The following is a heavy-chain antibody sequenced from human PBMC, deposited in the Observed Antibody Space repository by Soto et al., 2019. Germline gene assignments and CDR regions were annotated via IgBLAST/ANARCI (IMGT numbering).Heavy chain of an antibody. CDR1: GGSISSYY. CDR2: IYYSGST. Sequence: QVQLQESGPGLVKPSETLSLTCTVSGGSISSYYWSWIRQPPGKGLEWIGYIYYSGSTNYNPSLTGRVTISVDKSKNQFSLKLSSVTAADTAVYYCARVKGGYYYGMDVWGQGPTVTVSS. D-gene: IGHD3-16*01. J-gene: IGHJ6*02. V-gene: IGHV4-59*01. CDR3: ARVKGGYYYGMDV.